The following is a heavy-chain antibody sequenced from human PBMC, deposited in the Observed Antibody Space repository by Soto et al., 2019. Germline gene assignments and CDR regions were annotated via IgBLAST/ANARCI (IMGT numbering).Heavy chain of an antibody. CDR1: GFTVSSNY. Sequence: EVQLVESGGGLIQPGGSLRLSCAASGFTVSSNYMSWVRQAPGKGLEWVSVIYSGGSTYYADSVKGRFTISRDNSKNTLYLQMNSLRAEDTAVYYCARVRGPTLSSGWYRGAFDIWGQGTMVTGSS. J-gene: IGHJ3*02. CDR3: ARVRGPTLSSGWYRGAFDI. V-gene: IGHV3-53*01. D-gene: IGHD6-19*01. CDR2: IYSGGST.